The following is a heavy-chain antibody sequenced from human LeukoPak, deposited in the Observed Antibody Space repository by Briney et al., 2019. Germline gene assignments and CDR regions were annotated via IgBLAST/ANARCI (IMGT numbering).Heavy chain of an antibody. V-gene: IGHV5-51*01. CDR1: GYSFTSYW. J-gene: IGHJ3*02. Sequence: GESLKISCNGSGYSFTSYWIGWVRQMPGKGLEWMGIIYPGDSDTRYSPSFQGQVTISADKSINTAYLQWSSLKASDTAIYYCARQTHGHTDAFDIWGQGTMVTVSS. CDR3: ARQTHGHTDAFDI. CDR2: IYPGDSDT.